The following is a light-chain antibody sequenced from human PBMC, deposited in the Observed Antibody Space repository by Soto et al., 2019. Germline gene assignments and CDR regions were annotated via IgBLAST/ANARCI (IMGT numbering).Light chain of an antibody. CDR1: QSITYW. Sequence: DIQMTQSPSTLSASVGDRVTITCRASQSITYWLAWYQQRPGKAPNLLIYKASSLESGVPSRFSGSGSGTEFTLTISSLQPDDFATYYCQRYSSYPIAFGGGTKVEIK. J-gene: IGKJ4*01. V-gene: IGKV1-5*03. CDR2: KAS. CDR3: QRYSSYPIA.